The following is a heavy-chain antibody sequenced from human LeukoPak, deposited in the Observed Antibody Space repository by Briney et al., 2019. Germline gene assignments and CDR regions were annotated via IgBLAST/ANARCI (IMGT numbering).Heavy chain of an antibody. V-gene: IGHV1-18*01. J-gene: IGHJ6*04. Sequence: ASVKVSCKASGYMFTSFGISWVRQAPGQGLEWMGWISAYNGDTKYAQKFQGRVTMTTDTSTRTAYMEVRSLRSDDTAVYYCARDRRGRAVAKPYYYNGMDVWGEGTTVTVSS. CDR3: ARDRRGRAVAKPYYYNGMDV. CDR2: ISAYNGDT. CDR1: GYMFTSFG. D-gene: IGHD6-19*01.